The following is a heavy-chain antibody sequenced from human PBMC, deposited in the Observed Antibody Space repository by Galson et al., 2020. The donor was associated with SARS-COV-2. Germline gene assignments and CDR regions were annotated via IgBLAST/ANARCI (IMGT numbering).Heavy chain of an antibody. CDR1: GFTVSSFE. CDR2: ISNRGSTI. J-gene: IGHJ4*02. CDR3: ARWGCSGGTCFAGAYFDH. Sequence: GGSLRLSCAVSGFTVSSFEMSWVRQAPGKGLEWLSYISNRGSTIHYGASVKGRFTISRDSAKNSLILQMDSLRAEDTAVYYCARWGCSGGTCFAGAYFDHWGQGTPVTVS. D-gene: IGHD2-15*01. V-gene: IGHV3-48*03.